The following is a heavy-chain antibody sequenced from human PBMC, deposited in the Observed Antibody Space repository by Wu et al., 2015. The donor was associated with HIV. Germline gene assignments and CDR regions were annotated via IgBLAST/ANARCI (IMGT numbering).Heavy chain of an antibody. CDR2: IIPIFGTA. V-gene: IGHV1-69*12. D-gene: IGHD1-14*01. Sequence: QVQLVQSGAEVKKPGSSVKVSCKASGGTFSSYAISWVRQAPGQGLEWMGGIIPIFGTANYAQKFQGRVTITADESTSTAYMELSSLRSEDTAVYYCARDRPSVAPTGYYYMDVWGKGTTVTVSS. CDR1: GGTFSSYA. CDR3: ARDRPSVAPTGYYYMDV. J-gene: IGHJ6*03.